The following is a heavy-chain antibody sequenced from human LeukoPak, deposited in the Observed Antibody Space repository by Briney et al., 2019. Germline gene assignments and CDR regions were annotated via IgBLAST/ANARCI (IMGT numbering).Heavy chain of an antibody. CDR1: GYTFAGYF. Sequence: GASVRVSCKASGYTFAGYFIRWVRQAPGQGLEWMGRINPNSGDTEYAPKFQGWVTMTRDTSISTAYVEVRRLISDDTAVYYCARDLASTSNWEFDFWGQGTLVIVSS. D-gene: IGHD1-26*01. CDR3: ARDLASTSNWEFDF. CDR2: INPNSGDT. J-gene: IGHJ4*02. V-gene: IGHV1-2*04.